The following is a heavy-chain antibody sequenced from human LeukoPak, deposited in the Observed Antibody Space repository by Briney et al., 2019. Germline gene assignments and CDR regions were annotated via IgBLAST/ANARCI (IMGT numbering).Heavy chain of an antibody. CDR2: ITRGSSTR. J-gene: IGHJ5*02. Sequence: GGSLRLSCAASGFKFSSYSMHWVRQAPGKGLDWVSSITRGSSTRYYADSVKGRFTISRDDGKTSLYLHMNSLRVDDTAVYFCARDATVASSPNWFDPWGQGTLVTVSS. CDR1: GFKFSSYS. V-gene: IGHV3-48*01. D-gene: IGHD6-19*01. CDR3: ARDATVASSPNWFDP.